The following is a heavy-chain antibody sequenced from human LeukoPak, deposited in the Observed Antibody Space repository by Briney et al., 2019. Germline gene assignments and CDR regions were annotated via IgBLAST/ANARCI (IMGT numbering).Heavy chain of an antibody. CDR3: AREGGGSSWYQGIDY. Sequence: GGSLRLSCAGSGFTVSNNYMSWVRQAPGKGLEWVSVIYSGGSTYYADSVKGRFTISRDNSKNTLYLQMNSLRAEDTAVYYCAREGGGSSWYQGIDYWGQGTLVTVSS. CDR1: GFTVSNNY. J-gene: IGHJ4*02. V-gene: IGHV3-66*01. D-gene: IGHD6-13*01. CDR2: IYSGGST.